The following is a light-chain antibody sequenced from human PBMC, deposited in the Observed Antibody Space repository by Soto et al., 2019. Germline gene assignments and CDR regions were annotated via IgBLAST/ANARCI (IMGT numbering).Light chain of an antibody. J-gene: IGKJ4*01. CDR3: QQRSNWPLT. V-gene: IGKV3D-20*02. CDR1: QSVSSSY. Sequence: EIVLTQSPGTLSLSPGERATLSCRASQSVSSSYLAWYQQKPGQAPRLLIYGASSRAPGIPDRFSGSGSGTDFTLTISSLEPEDFAVYYCQQRSNWPLTFGGGTKVDIK. CDR2: GAS.